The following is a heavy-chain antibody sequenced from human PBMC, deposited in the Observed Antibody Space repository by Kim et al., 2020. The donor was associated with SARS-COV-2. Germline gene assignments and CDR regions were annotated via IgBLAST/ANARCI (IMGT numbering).Heavy chain of an antibody. Sequence: GGSLRLSCEVSGFIVNTYSMNWVRQAPGKGLEWVSFISSRRSDTYYADSLKGRFTISRDNAKNSVYLQINSLRVEDTGVYYCARMNCPGGNCYAGPYDYGMVVGGQGTTVTVSS. CDR1: GFIVNTYS. J-gene: IGHJ6*02. CDR2: ISSRRSDT. V-gene: IGHV3-21*06. CDR3: ARMNCPGGNCYAGPYDYGMVV. D-gene: IGHD2-15*01.